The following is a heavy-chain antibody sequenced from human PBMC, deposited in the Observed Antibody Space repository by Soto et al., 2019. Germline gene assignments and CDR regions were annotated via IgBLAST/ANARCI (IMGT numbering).Heavy chain of an antibody. CDR1: GISFSDYW. D-gene: IGHD6-6*01. J-gene: IGHJ6*02. V-gene: IGHV3-7*01. Sequence: EVQLVEAGGGLVQPGGSLRLSCADSGISFSDYWMTWVRQAPGKGLEWVASIKQDGSEKSYVDSVEGRFTISRDNAKNSLYLQMDSLRVGDTAVYYCARGGVYSTSSLPRFYYHAMDVWGQGTTVTVSS. CDR3: ARGGVYSTSSLPRFYYHAMDV. CDR2: IKQDGSEK.